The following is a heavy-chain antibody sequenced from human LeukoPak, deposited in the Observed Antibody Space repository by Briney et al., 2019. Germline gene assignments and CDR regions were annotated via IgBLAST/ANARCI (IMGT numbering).Heavy chain of an antibody. V-gene: IGHV4-4*07. Sequence: PSETLSLTCTVSGGSISSYYWSWIRQPAGKGLEWIGRIYTSGSTNYNPSLKSRVTMSVDTSKNQFSLKLSSVTAADTAVYYCARWRPHQYNWNDPTPGYMDVWGKGTTVTVSS. CDR3: ARWRPHQYNWNDPTPGYMDV. CDR1: GGSISSYY. D-gene: IGHD1-20*01. J-gene: IGHJ6*03. CDR2: IYTSGST.